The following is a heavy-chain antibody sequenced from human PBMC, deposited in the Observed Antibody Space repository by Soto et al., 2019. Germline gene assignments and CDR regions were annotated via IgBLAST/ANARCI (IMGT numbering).Heavy chain of an antibody. CDR1: GCSISSYY. D-gene: IGHD6-19*01. CDR2: IYYSGST. V-gene: IGHV4-59*01. CDR3: ARDGEKLAVADNYYYYGMDV. Sequence: XETLSLTCTVSGCSISSYYWSWIRQPPGKGLEWIGYIYYSGSTNYNPSLKSRVTISVDTSKNQFSLKLSSVTAADTAVYYCARDGEKLAVADNYYYYGMDVWGQGNTVTVSS. J-gene: IGHJ6*02.